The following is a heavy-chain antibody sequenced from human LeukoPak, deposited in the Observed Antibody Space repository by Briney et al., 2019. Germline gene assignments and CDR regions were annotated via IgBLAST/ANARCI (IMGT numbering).Heavy chain of an antibody. CDR1: GFTFSDYN. CDR3: VRIYGDVDY. D-gene: IGHD4-17*01. V-gene: IGHV3-30*03. J-gene: IGHJ4*02. CDR2: ISDDGTKK. Sequence: GGSLRLSCAASGFTFSDYNMRWIRQAPGKGLEWVAVISDDGTKKYYADSVKGRFTISRDNSKNTLYLQMNSLRAEDTAVYYCVRIYGDVDYWGQGTLVTVSS.